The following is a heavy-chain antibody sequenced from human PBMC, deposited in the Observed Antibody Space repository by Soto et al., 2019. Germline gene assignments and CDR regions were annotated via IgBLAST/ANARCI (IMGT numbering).Heavy chain of an antibody. CDR1: GGSISNYY. CDR3: ARYRREAVAGYTLDN. J-gene: IGHJ4*02. V-gene: IGHV4-59*01. D-gene: IGHD6-13*01. Sequence: SETLSLTCSVSGGSISNYYWSWIRQPPGKGLEWIGYIFYSGSTNYNPSLKSRVTISVGTSENQFSLKLSSVTAADTAVYYCARYRREAVAGYTLDNWGQGILVTVSS. CDR2: IFYSGST.